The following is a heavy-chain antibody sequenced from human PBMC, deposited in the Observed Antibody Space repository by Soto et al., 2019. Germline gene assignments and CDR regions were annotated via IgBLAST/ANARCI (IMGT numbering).Heavy chain of an antibody. D-gene: IGHD3-3*02. J-gene: IGHJ3*02. CDR1: GFTFSSYW. V-gene: IGHV3-7*01. Sequence: GGSLRLSCAASGFTFSSYWMSWVRQAPGKGLEWVANIKQNGSEKYYVDSVKGRFTISGDNAKNSLYLQMNSLRAEDTAVYYCARGHFWSGYSAFDIWGQGTMVTVSS. CDR2: IKQNGSEK. CDR3: ARGHFWSGYSAFDI.